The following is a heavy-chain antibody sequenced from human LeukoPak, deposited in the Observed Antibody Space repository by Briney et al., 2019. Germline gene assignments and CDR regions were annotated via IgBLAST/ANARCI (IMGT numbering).Heavy chain of an antibody. D-gene: IGHD4-11*01. CDR3: ARHERMTTYDY. CDR1: GGSISSYF. CDR2: ISDSGST. J-gene: IGHJ4*02. V-gene: IGHV4-59*08. Sequence: SETLSLTCTVSGGSISSYFWSWIRQPPGEGLEWIGYISDSGSTDYNASLRSRVTMSVDTSKNQFSLNLNSVTAADTAVYYCARHERMTTYDYWGQGTLVTVSS.